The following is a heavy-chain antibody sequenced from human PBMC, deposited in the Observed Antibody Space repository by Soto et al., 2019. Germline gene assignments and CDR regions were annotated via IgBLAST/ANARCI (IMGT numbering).Heavy chain of an antibody. J-gene: IGHJ5*02. CDR2: ISSSSSYI. CDR3: ARDACSGGSCCSAWFDP. CDR1: GFTFSSYI. D-gene: IGHD2-15*01. V-gene: IGHV3-21*01. Sequence: GGSLRLSCAASGFTFSSYIMNWVRQAPGKRLEWASSISSSSSYIYYADSVKGRFTISRDNAKNSLYLQMNSLRAEDTAVYYCARDACSGGSCCSAWFDPWGQGTLVTDSS.